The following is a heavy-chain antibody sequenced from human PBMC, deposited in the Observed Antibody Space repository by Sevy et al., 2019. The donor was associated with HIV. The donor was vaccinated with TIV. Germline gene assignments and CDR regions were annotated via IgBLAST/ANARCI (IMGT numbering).Heavy chain of an antibody. Sequence: ASVKVSCKASGGNLHNYGINWVRQAPGQGLEWMGGLIPIFRTSTYAQNFRGRITFAADEATSTFYLAMSSLRADDTAVYYCARDRGPAAISDAFDIWGQGTMVTVSS. V-gene: IGHV1-69*13. D-gene: IGHD2-2*02. CDR3: ARDRGPAAISDAFDI. J-gene: IGHJ3*02. CDR1: GGNLHNYG. CDR2: LIPIFRTS.